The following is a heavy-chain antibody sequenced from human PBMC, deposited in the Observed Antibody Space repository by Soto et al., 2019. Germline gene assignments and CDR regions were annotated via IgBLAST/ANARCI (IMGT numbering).Heavy chain of an antibody. CDR3: SGWSNHYFDY. CDR1: GVTFSNYA. Sequence: GGSLRLSCAASGVTFSNYAMSWVRQAPGKGLEWVSGISGSGATTYYPDSVKGRFTISRDNSENTLFLQLNSLRVEDTAVYYCSGWSNHYFDYWGQGTLVTVSS. CDR2: ISGSGATT. D-gene: IGHD6-19*01. V-gene: IGHV3-23*01. J-gene: IGHJ4*02.